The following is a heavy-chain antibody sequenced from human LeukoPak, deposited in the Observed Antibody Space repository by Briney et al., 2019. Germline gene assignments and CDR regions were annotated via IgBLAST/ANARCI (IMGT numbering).Heavy chain of an antibody. CDR2: IKQDGSEK. CDR1: GFTFSSYW. D-gene: IGHD6-13*01. Sequence: TGGSLRLSCAASGFTFSSYWMSWVRQAPGKGLEWVANIKQDGSEKDYVDSLRGRSTISRDNAKNSLYLQMNSLRAEDTAVYYCARECRSSCPGGMDVWGQGTTVTVSS. V-gene: IGHV3-7*01. J-gene: IGHJ6*02. CDR3: ARECRSSCPGGMDV.